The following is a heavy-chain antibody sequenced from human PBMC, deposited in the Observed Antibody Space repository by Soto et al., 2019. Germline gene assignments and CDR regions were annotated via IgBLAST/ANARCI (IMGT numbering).Heavy chain of an antibody. Sequence: VQLVQSGAEVKKPGSSVKVSCKASGGTLNKHAITWVRRAPGQGLEWLGGIIPMFGIPNYPQKFQGRVTMTADDSTNTSHMELHSLTSDDTAVYYCARGGTSGWLKGAYDVWGQGTMVTVSS. V-gene: IGHV1-69*01. CDR3: ARGGTSGWLKGAYDV. CDR2: IIPMFGIP. CDR1: GGTLNKHA. J-gene: IGHJ3*01. D-gene: IGHD6-13*01.